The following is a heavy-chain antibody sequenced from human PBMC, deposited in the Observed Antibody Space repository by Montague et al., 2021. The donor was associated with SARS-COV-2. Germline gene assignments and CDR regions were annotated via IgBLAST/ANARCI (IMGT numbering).Heavy chain of an antibody. D-gene: IGHD6-13*01. V-gene: IGHV3-64*01. Sequence: SLRLSCAASRFTFSSYIMHWVRQAPGKGPEFVSAISTNGGSTYYAKSVKGRFTISRDNSKNTLYLQMGSLRVEDMAVYYCARPAAADAYFFDYWGQGTLVTVSS. CDR2: ISTNGGST. CDR3: ARPAAADAYFFDY. J-gene: IGHJ4*02. CDR1: RFTFSSYI.